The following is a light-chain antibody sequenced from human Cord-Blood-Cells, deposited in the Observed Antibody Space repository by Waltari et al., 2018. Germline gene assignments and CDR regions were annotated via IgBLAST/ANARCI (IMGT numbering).Light chain of an antibody. CDR3: CTYAGSYTWV. CDR1: SSDVGGYNH. CDR2: DVS. V-gene: IGLV2-11*01. J-gene: IGLJ3*02. Sequence: LTQPRSVSGSPGQSVTISCTGTSSDVGGYNHVSWYQQHPGKAPNLMIYDVSKRPSGVPDRFSGSKSGNTASLTISGLQAEDEADYYCCTYAGSYTWVFGGGTKLTVL.